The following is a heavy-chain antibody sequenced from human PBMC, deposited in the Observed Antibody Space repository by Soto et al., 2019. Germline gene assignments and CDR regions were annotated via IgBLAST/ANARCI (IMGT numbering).Heavy chain of an antibody. CDR1: GGSISSGDYY. CDR2: IYYSGST. D-gene: IGHD3-3*01. J-gene: IGHJ4*02. CDR3: ARATIFGVVIFDY. V-gene: IGHV4-30-4*01. Sequence: QVQLQESGPGLVKPSQTLSLTCTVSGGSISSGDYYWSWIRQPPGKGLEWLGYIYYSGSTYYNPSLKSRVTRSLDTSKNQFSLKLSSVTAADTAVYYCARATIFGVVIFDYWGQGTLVTVSS.